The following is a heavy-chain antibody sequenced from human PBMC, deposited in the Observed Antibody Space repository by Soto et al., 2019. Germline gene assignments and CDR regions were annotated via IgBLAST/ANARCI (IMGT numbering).Heavy chain of an antibody. D-gene: IGHD6-13*01. Sequence: ASLKVSCKASGYTFTIYAMHWVRQAPGQRLEWMGWINAGNGNTKYSQKFQGRVTITRDTSASTAYMELSSLRSEDTAVYYCARVEQQLVLPDYWGQGTLVTVSS. J-gene: IGHJ4*02. CDR3: ARVEQQLVLPDY. V-gene: IGHV1-3*01. CDR2: INAGNGNT. CDR1: GYTFTIYA.